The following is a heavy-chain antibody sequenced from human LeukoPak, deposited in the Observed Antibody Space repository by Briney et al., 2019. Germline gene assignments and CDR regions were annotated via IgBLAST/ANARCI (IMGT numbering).Heavy chain of an antibody. CDR2: IIPIFGTA. CDR3: ASGGPLSSGYPFDY. Sequence: ASVKVSCKASGYTFTGYYMHWVRQAPGQGLEWMVGIIPIFGTANYAQKFQGRVTITADESTSTAYMELSSLRSEDTAVYYCASGGPLSSGYPFDYWGQGTLVTVSS. D-gene: IGHD3-22*01. V-gene: IGHV1-69*13. J-gene: IGHJ4*02. CDR1: GYTFTGYY.